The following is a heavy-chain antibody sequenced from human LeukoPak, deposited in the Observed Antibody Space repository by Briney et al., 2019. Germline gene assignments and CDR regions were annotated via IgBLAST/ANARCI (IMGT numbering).Heavy chain of an antibody. CDR1: GGTFSSYS. CDR2: IMPLFNTA. Sequence: SVKVSCKASGGTFSSYSITWVRQAPGQGLEWMGGIMPLFNTANYAQQFQGRVTITTDESTSTAYMELSSLRFEDAAMYYCARVDRFHYYLDVWGKGTTVTVSS. V-gene: IGHV1-69*05. D-gene: IGHD2-21*01. CDR3: ARVDRFHYYLDV. J-gene: IGHJ6*03.